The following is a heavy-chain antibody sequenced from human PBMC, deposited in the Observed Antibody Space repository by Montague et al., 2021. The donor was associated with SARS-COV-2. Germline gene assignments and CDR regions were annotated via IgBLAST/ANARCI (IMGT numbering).Heavy chain of an antibody. CDR3: ARGSGWMGNDFDY. V-gene: IGHV4-59*01. CDR2: IYYSGST. CDR1: GGSISSYC. J-gene: IGHJ4*03. Sequence: SETLSLTCTVSGGSISSYCWSWIRLPPGKGLEWIGYIYYSGSTNYYPSLKSRVAISVDTSKNQFSLKLSSVTAADTAVYYCARGSGWMGNDFDYWGQGTLVTVSS. D-gene: IGHD6-19*01.